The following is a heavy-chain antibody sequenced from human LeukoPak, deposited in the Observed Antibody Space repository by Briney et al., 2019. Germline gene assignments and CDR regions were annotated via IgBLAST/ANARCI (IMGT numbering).Heavy chain of an antibody. Sequence: PSETQSLTCAVYGGSFSGYYWSWIRQPPGKGLEWSGEINHSGSTNYNPSLKSRVTISVDPSKPQFSLKLSSVTAADTAVYYCARAAGHAGSPYYYYYYGMDVWGKGTTVTVSS. CDR3: ARAAGHAGSPYYYYYYGMDV. J-gene: IGHJ6*04. V-gene: IGHV4-34*01. D-gene: IGHD3-10*01. CDR1: GGSFSGYY. CDR2: INHSGST.